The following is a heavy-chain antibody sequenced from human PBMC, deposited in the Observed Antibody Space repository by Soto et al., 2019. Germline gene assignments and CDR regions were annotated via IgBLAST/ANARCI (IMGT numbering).Heavy chain of an antibody. CDR3: ARSGGSSSPATRYFEQ. CDR1: GFTFSRYT. CDR2: IAYDGDIK. J-gene: IGHJ4*02. Sequence: GGSLRLSCAASGFTFSRYTMHWVRQAPGKGLEWLTLIAYDGDIKYYADSVKGRFAVSRDNPQNTLYLQMNSLTPEDTALYYCARSGGSSSPATRYFEQWGQGTLVPVSS. V-gene: IGHV3-30*09. D-gene: IGHD6-6*01.